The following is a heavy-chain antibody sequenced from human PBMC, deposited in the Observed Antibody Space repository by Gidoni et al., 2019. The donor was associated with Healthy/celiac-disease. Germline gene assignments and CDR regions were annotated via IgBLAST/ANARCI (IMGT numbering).Heavy chain of an antibody. CDR2: ISGSGGST. CDR3: AKRMAAAGPNYYYFDY. D-gene: IGHD6-13*01. Sequence: EVQLLESGGGLVQPGGSLRLSCAASGFTFSSYAMSWVRQAPGKGLEWVSAISGSGGSTYYADSVKGRFTISRDNSKNTLYLQMNSLRAEDTAVYYCAKRMAAAGPNYYYFDYWGQGTLVTVSS. V-gene: IGHV3-23*01. CDR1: GFTFSSYA. J-gene: IGHJ4*02.